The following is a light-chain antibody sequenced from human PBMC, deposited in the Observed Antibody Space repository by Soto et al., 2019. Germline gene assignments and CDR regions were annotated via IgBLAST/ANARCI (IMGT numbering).Light chain of an antibody. CDR3: AAWDDSLSGLYV. V-gene: IGLV1-47*01. CDR1: TSSIGRNY. CDR2: RNN. J-gene: IGLJ1*01. Sequence: QSVLTQPPSASGTPGQWVTISCSGGTSSIGRNYVYWYQQLPGTAPKLVIYRNNQRPSGVPDRFSGSKSGTSASLAIRGLRSEDEADYYCAAWDDSLSGLYVFGTGTKLTVL.